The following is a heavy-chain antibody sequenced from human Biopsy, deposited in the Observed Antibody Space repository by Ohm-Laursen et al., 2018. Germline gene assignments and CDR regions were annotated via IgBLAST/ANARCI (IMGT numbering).Heavy chain of an antibody. CDR1: GDSISSYY. J-gene: IGHJ2*01. D-gene: IGHD3-22*01. Sequence: PSQTLSLTCTVSGDSISSYYWSWIRQPPGKGLQWIGYGYYTGSTDYNPSLQSRVTISVDTSKNHFSLRLRSVTPADTAIYYCARDRGYYSDRTVPGYFDLWGRGTLVTVSS. V-gene: IGHV4-59*01. CDR3: ARDRGYYSDRTVPGYFDL. CDR2: GYYTGST.